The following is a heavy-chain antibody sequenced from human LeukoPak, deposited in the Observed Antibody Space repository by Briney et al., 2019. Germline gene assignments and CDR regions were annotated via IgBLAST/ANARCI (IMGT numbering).Heavy chain of an antibody. Sequence: GGSLRLSWAASGFTFSSYAMSWVRQAPGKGLEWVSAISGSGGSTYYADSVKGRFTISRDNSKNTLYLQMNSLRAEDTAVYYCAKHPHPDYYDSSGYFSPWGQGTLVTVSS. D-gene: IGHD3-22*01. CDR2: ISGSGGST. V-gene: IGHV3-23*01. CDR3: AKHPHPDYYDSSGYFSP. CDR1: GFTFSSYA. J-gene: IGHJ5*02.